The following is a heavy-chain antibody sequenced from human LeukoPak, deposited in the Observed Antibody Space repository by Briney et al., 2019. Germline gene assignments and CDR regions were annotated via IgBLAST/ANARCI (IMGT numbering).Heavy chain of an antibody. CDR1: GGSISNYY. Sequence: SETLSLTCIVSGGSISNYYWNWIRQPPGKGLEWIGYIYYSGNTYYNASLKSQVSISIDTSKNQFSLRLTSVTAADTAVYYCARQTGSGLFILPGGQGTLVTVSS. CDR2: IYYSGNT. J-gene: IGHJ4*02. CDR3: ARQTGSGLFILP. V-gene: IGHV4-59*04. D-gene: IGHD3/OR15-3a*01.